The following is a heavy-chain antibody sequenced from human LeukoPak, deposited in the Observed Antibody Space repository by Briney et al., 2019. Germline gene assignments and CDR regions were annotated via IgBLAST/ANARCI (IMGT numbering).Heavy chain of an antibody. D-gene: IGHD2-2*02. CDR1: GGTFSSYA. CDR3: ARGDIVVLPAGIPHNWFDP. CDR2: IIPIFGTA. V-gene: IGHV1-69*05. Sequence: SVKVSCKASGGTFSSYAISWVRQAPGQGLEWMGGIIPIFGTANYAQKFQGRVTITTDESTSTAYMELSSLRSEDTAVYYCARGDIVVLPAGIPHNWFDPWGQGTLVTVSS. J-gene: IGHJ5*02.